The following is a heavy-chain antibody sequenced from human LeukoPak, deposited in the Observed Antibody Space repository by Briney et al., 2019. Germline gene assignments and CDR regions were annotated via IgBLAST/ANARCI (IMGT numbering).Heavy chain of an antibody. D-gene: IGHD6-13*01. Sequence: KTSETLSLTCTVSGGSISSYYWSWIRQPPGKVLEWIGYIYYSGSTNYNPSLKSRVTISVDTSKNQFSLKLSSVTAADTAVYYCARGVYSSSWIGAEYFQHWGQGTLVTVSS. J-gene: IGHJ1*01. CDR3: ARGVYSSSWIGAEYFQH. CDR2: IYYSGST. V-gene: IGHV4-59*01. CDR1: GGSISSYY.